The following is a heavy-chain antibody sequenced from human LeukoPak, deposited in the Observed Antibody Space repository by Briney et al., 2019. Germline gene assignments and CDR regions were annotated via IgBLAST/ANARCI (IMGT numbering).Heavy chain of an antibody. Sequence: PSETLSLTCTVSGASISGSGYYWGWIRQPPGKGLEWIGNIYDSGSTYYNASLQSRVTISIDTSKNQFSLRLSSVTAADTAMYYCAKSGGYGLIDYWGQGTLVTVSS. V-gene: IGHV4-39*01. CDR1: GASISGSGYY. CDR2: IYDSGST. CDR3: AKSGGYGLIDY. D-gene: IGHD1-26*01. J-gene: IGHJ4*02.